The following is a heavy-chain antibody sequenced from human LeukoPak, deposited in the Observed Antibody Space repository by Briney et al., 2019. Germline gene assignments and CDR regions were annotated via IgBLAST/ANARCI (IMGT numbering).Heavy chain of an antibody. CDR1: GFTFSSYG. CDR2: IRYDGSNK. J-gene: IGHJ4*02. V-gene: IGHV3-30*02. D-gene: IGHD3-10*01. Sequence: GGSLRLSCAASGFTFSSYGMHWVRQAPGKGLEWVSFIRYDGSNKYYADSVKGRFTISRDNSKNTLYLQMNSLRAEDTAVYYCAKDMTPFFYGSGRDYFDYWGQGTLVTVSS. CDR3: AKDMTPFFYGSGRDYFDY.